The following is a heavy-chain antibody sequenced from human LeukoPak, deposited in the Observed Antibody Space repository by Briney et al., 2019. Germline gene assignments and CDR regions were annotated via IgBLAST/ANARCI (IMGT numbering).Heavy chain of an antibody. CDR1: GYIFTSYA. J-gene: IGHJ6*02. V-gene: IGHV1-3*01. CDR3: ARTPSASVAAAGRYYYYYGMDV. D-gene: IGHD6-13*01. CDR2: INAGNGNT. Sequence: ASVKVSCKASGYIFTSYAMHWVRQAPGQRLEWMGWINAGNGNTKYSRKFQGRVTITRDTSASTAYMELSSLRSEDTAVYYCARTPSASVAAAGRYYYYYGMDVWGQGTTVTVSS.